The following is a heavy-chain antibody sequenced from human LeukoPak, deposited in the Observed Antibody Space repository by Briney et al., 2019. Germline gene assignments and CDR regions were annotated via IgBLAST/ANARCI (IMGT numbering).Heavy chain of an antibody. D-gene: IGHD3-22*01. V-gene: IGHV3-33*01. CDR1: GFTFSSYG. CDR2: IWYDGSNK. J-gene: IGHJ1*01. CDR3: AYGYYYDSSGYYYSVPQDEYFQH. Sequence: PGGSLRLSCAASGFTFSSYGMHWVRQAPGKGLEWVAVIWYDGSNKYYADSVKGRFTISRDNSKNTLYLQMNSLRAEDTAVYYCAYGYYYDSSGYYYSVPQDEYFQHWGQGTLVTVSS.